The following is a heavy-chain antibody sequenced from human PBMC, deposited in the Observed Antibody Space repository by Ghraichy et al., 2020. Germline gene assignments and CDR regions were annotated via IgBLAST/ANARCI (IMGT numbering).Heavy chain of an antibody. Sequence: GGALRLSCAASGFTISHNYMSWVRQAPGKGLEWVSILSDDGATAYTESVRGRFTTSRDNSKNTLYLQMNSLRVEDTAVYCCANIEWLQNWGLGTLVTVSS. J-gene: IGHJ4*02. D-gene: IGHD3-3*01. CDR3: ANIEWLQN. CDR2: LSDDGAT. CDR1: GFTISHNY. V-gene: IGHV3-53*01.